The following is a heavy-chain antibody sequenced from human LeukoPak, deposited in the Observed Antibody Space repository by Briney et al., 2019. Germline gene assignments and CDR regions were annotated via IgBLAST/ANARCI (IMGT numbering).Heavy chain of an antibody. CDR3: ARDFRYGSGFDY. D-gene: IGHD5-18*01. CDR2: NGNGGGI. Sequence: PGNSLRLSCVACGFAFSSYSLLWVRQATGKGLQYFTGNGNGGGIEYANSGKGRFTISKDNFKNTLYLQMASLKRENMAVYYCARDFRYGSGFDYWGQGTLVTVSS. V-gene: IGHV3-64*01. J-gene: IGHJ4*02. CDR1: GFAFSSYS.